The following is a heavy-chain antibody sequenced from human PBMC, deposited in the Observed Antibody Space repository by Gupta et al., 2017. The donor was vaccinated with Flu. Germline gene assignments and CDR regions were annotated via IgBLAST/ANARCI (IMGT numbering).Heavy chain of an antibody. CDR3: AKGGLDIAVAAPIDY. D-gene: IGHD6-19*01. Sequence: APGKGLEWVSGISWNSGSIGYADSVKGRFTISRDNAKNSLYLQMNSLRAEDTALYYCAKGGLDIAVAAPIDYWGQGTLVTVSS. CDR2: ISWNSGSI. J-gene: IGHJ4*02. V-gene: IGHV3-9*01.